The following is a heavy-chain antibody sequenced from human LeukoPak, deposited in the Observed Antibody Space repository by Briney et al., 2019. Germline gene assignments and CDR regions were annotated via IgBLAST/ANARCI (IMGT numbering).Heavy chain of an antibody. CDR1: GYTFTTYG. D-gene: IGHD3-10*01. CDR3: ARGGTGSRRLGSDY. CDR2: IYTNTGNP. V-gene: IGHV7-4-1*02. J-gene: IGHJ4*02. Sequence: GASVKVSCKASGYTFTTYGINWVRQAPGQGLEWMGWIYTNTGNPTYAQGFTGRFVFSLDTSVSTSYLQIISLKAEDTAVYYCARGGTGSRRLGSDYWGQGTLVTVSS.